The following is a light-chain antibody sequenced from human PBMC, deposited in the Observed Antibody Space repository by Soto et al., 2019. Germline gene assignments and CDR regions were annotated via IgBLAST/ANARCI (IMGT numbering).Light chain of an antibody. V-gene: IGKV3-11*01. Sequence: EIVLTQSPATLSLSPGERATLSCRASQSISSYLAWYQQKPGQAPRLLIYDTYNRATGIPARFSGSGSGTDFTLTISSLEPEDFAVYYCQQRSVWYTFGQGTKLEI. CDR3: QQRSVWYT. J-gene: IGKJ2*01. CDR2: DTY. CDR1: QSISSY.